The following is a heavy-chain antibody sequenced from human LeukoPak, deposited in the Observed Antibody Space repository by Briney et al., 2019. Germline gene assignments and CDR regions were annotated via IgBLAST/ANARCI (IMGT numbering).Heavy chain of an antibody. CDR1: GYTFTIYD. CDR2: MNPNSGNT. D-gene: IGHD1-26*01. V-gene: IGHV1-8*01. Sequence: ALVKVSCKASGYTFTIYDINWVRQAPGQGLEWMGWMNPNSGNTGYAQKFQGRVTMTRNTSISTAYMELSSLRSEDTAVYYCARGKKYSGRGDYWGQGTLVTVSS. CDR3: ARGKKYSGRGDY. J-gene: IGHJ4*02.